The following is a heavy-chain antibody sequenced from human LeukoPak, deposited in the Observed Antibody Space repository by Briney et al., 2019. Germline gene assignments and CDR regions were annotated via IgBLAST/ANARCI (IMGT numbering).Heavy chain of an antibody. CDR2: IYYSGST. CDR1: GGSISSSSYY. Sequence: SETLSLTCTVSGGSISSSSYYWGWIRQPPGKGLEWIGSIYYSGSTYYNSSLKSRVTISVDTSKNQFSLKLSSVTAADTAVYYCARLTIFGVVIDYWGQGTLVTVSS. CDR3: ARLTIFGVVIDY. D-gene: IGHD3-3*01. V-gene: IGHV4-39*07. J-gene: IGHJ4*02.